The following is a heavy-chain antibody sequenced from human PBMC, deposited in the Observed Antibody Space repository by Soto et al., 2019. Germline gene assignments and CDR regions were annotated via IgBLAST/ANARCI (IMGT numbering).Heavy chain of an antibody. CDR2: IYYSGST. CDR3: ASDRTYYYDSSGYYSFAY. CDR1: GGSISSSSYY. J-gene: IGHJ4*02. V-gene: IGHV4-39*01. Sequence: SETLSLTCTVSGGSISSSSYYWGWIRQPPGKGLEWIGSIYYSGSTYYNTSLKSRVTISVDTSKNQFSLKLSSVTAADTAVYYFASDRTYYYDSSGYYSFAYWGQGTLVTVSS. D-gene: IGHD3-22*01.